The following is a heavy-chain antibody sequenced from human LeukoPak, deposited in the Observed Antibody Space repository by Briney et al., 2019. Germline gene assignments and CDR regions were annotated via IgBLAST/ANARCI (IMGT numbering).Heavy chain of an antibody. Sequence: SETLSLTCTVSGGXLTSSSSFWGWVRQPPGMDLEWVGSIYHTANTYSNPSLKSRVTISVDTSKNQFSLKLTSLTAADTAVYYCVRPRNYAFDIWGQETMVTVSS. V-gene: IGHV4-39*01. CDR1: GGXLTSSSSF. J-gene: IGHJ3*02. CDR2: IYHTANT. CDR3: VRPRNYAFDI.